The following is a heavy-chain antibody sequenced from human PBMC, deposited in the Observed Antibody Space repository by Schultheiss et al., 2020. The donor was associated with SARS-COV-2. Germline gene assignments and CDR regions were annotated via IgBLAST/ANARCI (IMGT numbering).Heavy chain of an antibody. J-gene: IGHJ6*02. CDR3: ARDRDSGYDPRPVMLLYYGMDV. Sequence: ASVKVSCKASGYTFTSYGISWVRQAPGQGLEWMGWINPNSGGTNYAQKFQGRVTMTRDTSISTAYMELSRLRSDDTAVYYCARDRDSGYDPRPVMLLYYGMDVWGQGTTVTVSS. CDR2: INPNSGGT. V-gene: IGHV1-2*02. CDR1: GYTFTSYG. D-gene: IGHD5-12*01.